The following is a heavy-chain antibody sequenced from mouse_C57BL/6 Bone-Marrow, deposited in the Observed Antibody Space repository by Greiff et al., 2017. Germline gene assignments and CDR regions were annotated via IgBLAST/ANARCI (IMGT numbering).Heavy chain of an antibody. CDR3: ARKIYYSNSYFAY. Sequence: EVKLVESGGGLVKPGGSLKLSCAASGFTFSSYAMSWVRQTPEKRLEWVATISDGGSYTYYPDNVKGRFTLSRDNAKNNLYLQMSHLKSEDTAMYYCARKIYYSNSYFAYWGQGTTLTVSS. CDR2: ISDGGSYT. D-gene: IGHD2-5*01. J-gene: IGHJ2*01. CDR1: GFTFSSYA. V-gene: IGHV5-4*03.